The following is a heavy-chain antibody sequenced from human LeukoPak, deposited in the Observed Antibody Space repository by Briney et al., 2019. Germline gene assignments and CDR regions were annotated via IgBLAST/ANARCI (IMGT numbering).Heavy chain of an antibody. CDR3: ARGPVAGTLSYYYYYYMDV. D-gene: IGHD6-19*01. CDR1: GYTFTSFY. J-gene: IGHJ6*03. Sequence: ASVKVSCKASGYTFTSFYVHWVRQAPGQGLEWMGITNPSAITTSYAQKFQGRVTMTRDTSTSTVYLELSSLKSEDTAVYYCARGPVAGTLSYYYYYYMDVWGKGTTVTISS. CDR2: TNPSAITT. V-gene: IGHV1-46*01.